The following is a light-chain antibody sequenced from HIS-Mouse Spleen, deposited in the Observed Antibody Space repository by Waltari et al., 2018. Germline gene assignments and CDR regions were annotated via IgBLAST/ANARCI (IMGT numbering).Light chain of an antibody. CDR1: RGSIAMNI. Sequence: NFMQTQPHSVSESPGKKVTNSCTGTRGSIAMNIVQGYQQRPGSAPTTVLYEDNQRPSGVPDRFSGSIDSSSNSASLTISGLKTEDEADYYCQSYDSSNWVFGGGTKLTVL. V-gene: IGLV6-57*02. CDR2: EDN. J-gene: IGLJ3*02. CDR3: QSYDSSNWV.